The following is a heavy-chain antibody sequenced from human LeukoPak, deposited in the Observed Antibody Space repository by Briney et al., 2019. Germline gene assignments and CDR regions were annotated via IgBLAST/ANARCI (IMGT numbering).Heavy chain of an antibody. CDR3: AKAVVPAAIVGYYYMDV. CDR2: IIPIFGTA. D-gene: IGHD2-2*02. CDR1: GGTFSSYA. J-gene: IGHJ6*03. Sequence: ASVKVSCKASGGTFSSYAISWVRQAPGQGLEWMGGIIPIFGTANYAQKFQGRVTITADESTSTAYMELSSLRSEDTAVYYCAKAVVPAAIVGYYYMDVWGKGTTVTVAS. V-gene: IGHV1-69*13.